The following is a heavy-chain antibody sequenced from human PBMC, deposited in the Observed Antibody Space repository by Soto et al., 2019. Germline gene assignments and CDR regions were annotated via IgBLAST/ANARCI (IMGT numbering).Heavy chain of an antibody. Sequence: GESLKISCAASGFTFSSYWMHWVRQAPGKGLVWVSRINSDGSSTSYADSVKGRFTISRDNAKNTLYLQMNSLRAEDTAVYYCARDRNDFWSGYPQGGFDPWGQGTLVTVSS. CDR2: INSDGSST. D-gene: IGHD3-3*01. CDR3: ARDRNDFWSGYPQGGFDP. V-gene: IGHV3-74*01. CDR1: GFTFSSYW. J-gene: IGHJ5*02.